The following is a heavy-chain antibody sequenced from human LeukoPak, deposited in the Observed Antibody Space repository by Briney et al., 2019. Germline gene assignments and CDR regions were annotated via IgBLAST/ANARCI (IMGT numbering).Heavy chain of an antibody. J-gene: IGHJ3*02. CDR1: GFTFSSYG. D-gene: IGHD5-18*01. CDR2: ISGSGGST. Sequence: GGSLRPSCAASGFTFSSYGISWVRQAPGKGLEWVSLISGSGGSTYYADSVKGRFTISRDNSKNTLYLQMNSLRAEDTAVYYCAKGGYSYGARDAFDIWGQGTMVTVSS. V-gene: IGHV3-23*01. CDR3: AKGGYSYGARDAFDI.